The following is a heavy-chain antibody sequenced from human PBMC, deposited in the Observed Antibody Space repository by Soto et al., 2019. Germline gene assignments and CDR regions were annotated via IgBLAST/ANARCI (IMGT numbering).Heavy chain of an antibody. V-gene: IGHV1-18*04. CDR2: ISTYNGDT. Sequence: ASVKVSCKTSGYTFTNYGLTWVRQAPGQGLEWMGWISTYNGDTNYAQRLQGRVTMTTDTSTRTAFMELRGLRSEDTAVYYCAREDYSASFDSWGQATLVTVSS. J-gene: IGHJ4*02. D-gene: IGHD6-13*01. CDR3: AREDYSASFDS. CDR1: GYTFTNYG.